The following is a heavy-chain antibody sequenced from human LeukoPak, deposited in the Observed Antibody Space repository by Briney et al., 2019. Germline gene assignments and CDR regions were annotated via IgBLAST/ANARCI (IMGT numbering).Heavy chain of an antibody. V-gene: IGHV3-64D*06. Sequence: GGSLRLSCSVSGFTFSDYAMHRVRQASGKGLKYVSSISSDGGSTYYADSVKGRFTISRDNSKNTLYLQMSSLRAEDTALYYCVKDRWFDYWGQGALVTVSS. CDR2: ISSDGGST. CDR1: GFTFSDYA. J-gene: IGHJ4*02. CDR3: VKDRWFDY. D-gene: IGHD4-23*01.